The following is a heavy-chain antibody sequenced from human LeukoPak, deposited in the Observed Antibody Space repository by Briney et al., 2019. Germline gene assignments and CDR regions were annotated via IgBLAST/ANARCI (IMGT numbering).Heavy chain of an antibody. J-gene: IGHJ4*02. Sequence: GGSLRLSCAASGFIFSSYWMHWVRQAPGKGLVWVSRISTDGTTTNYAGSVKGRFTISRDNAKSTLYLQMNSLRAEDTAVYYCASYRNSNYGYSDYWGQGTLVTVSS. D-gene: IGHD3-10*01. CDR2: ISTDGTTT. V-gene: IGHV3-74*01. CDR1: GFIFSSYW. CDR3: ASYRNSNYGYSDY.